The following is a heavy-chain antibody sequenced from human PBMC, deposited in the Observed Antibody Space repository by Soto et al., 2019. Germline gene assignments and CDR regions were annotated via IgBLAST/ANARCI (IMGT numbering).Heavy chain of an antibody. Sequence: GGSLRLSCAASGFTFSSYEMNWVRQAPGKGLEWVSYISYSSSIKYYADSVKGRFNISRDNAKNSLYLQMDRLRDDDTAVYYCARYSSSWDFDYWGQGTLVTVSS. CDR3: ARYSSSWDFDY. D-gene: IGHD6-13*01. CDR1: GFTFSSYE. CDR2: ISYSSSIK. V-gene: IGHV3-48*02. J-gene: IGHJ4*02.